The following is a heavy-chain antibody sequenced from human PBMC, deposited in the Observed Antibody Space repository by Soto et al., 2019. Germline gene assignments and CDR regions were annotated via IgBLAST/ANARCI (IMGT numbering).Heavy chain of an antibody. D-gene: IGHD6-13*01. Sequence: EVQLVESGGGLVQPGGSLRLSCAASGFTFSSYWMSWVRQAPGKGLEWVANIKQDGSEKYYVDSLKGRFTISRDNAKNSLYLQMNSLRAEDTAVYYCAREAAAAYPNFDYWGQGTLVTVSS. CDR3: AREAAAAYPNFDY. J-gene: IGHJ4*02. CDR2: IKQDGSEK. CDR1: GFTFSSYW. V-gene: IGHV3-7*01.